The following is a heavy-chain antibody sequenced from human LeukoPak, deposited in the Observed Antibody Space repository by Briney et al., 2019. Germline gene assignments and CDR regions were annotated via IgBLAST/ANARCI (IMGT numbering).Heavy chain of an antibody. V-gene: IGHV3-74*01. D-gene: IGHD3-3*01. CDR1: GLTFSNYW. J-gene: IGHJ4*02. CDR2: INTDGSRT. CDR3: VRSMSGRNDF. Sequence: GGSLRLSCAGSGLTFSNYWVHWVRQAPGKGLVWVSRINTDGSRTDYADSVRGRFTISRDNTKNTLSLQMNSLTAEDTAVYYCVRSMSGRNDFWGQGTLVTVSS.